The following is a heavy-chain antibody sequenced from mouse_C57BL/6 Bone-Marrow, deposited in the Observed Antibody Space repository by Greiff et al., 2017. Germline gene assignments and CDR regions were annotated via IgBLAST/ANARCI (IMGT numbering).Heavy chain of an antibody. D-gene: IGHD1-1*01. V-gene: IGHV5-9-1*02. CDR1: GFTFSSYA. J-gene: IGHJ4*01. CDR3: TRDYYGSSYDYAMDY. Sequence: EVKLMESGEGLVKPGGSLKLSCAASGFTFSSYAMSWVRQTPEKRLEWVAYISSGGDYIYYADTVKGRFTISRDNARNTLYLQMSSLKSEDTAMYCCTRDYYGSSYDYAMDYWGQGTSVTVSS. CDR2: ISSGGDYI.